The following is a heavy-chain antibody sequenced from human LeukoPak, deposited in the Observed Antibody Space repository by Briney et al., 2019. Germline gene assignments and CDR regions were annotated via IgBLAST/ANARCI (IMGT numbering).Heavy chain of an antibody. V-gene: IGHV3-53*01. Sequence: GGYLRLSCAAYGFTVSSNYMSWVRQAQGKGLEWVSVIYSGGSTYYADSVKGRFTISRDNSKNTPYLQMNSLRAEDTAVYYCARALYTAGDYWGQGTLVTVSS. J-gene: IGHJ4*02. D-gene: IGHD2-8*01. CDR2: IYSGGST. CDR3: ARALYTAGDY. CDR1: GFTVSSNY.